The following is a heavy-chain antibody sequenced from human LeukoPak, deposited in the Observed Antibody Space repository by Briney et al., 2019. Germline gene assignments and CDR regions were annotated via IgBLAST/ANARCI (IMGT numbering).Heavy chain of an antibody. CDR1: GGSISSSNYY. Sequence: KPSETLSLTCTVSGGSISSSNYYWGGIRQPPGKGLEWIGSLYYSGSTYYNPSLKSRVTISVDTSKNQFSLKVTSVTAADTAIYYCAGIVPAALTYWGQGTLVIVSS. J-gene: IGHJ4*02. CDR2: LYYSGST. V-gene: IGHV4-39*01. D-gene: IGHD2-2*01. CDR3: AGIVPAALTY.